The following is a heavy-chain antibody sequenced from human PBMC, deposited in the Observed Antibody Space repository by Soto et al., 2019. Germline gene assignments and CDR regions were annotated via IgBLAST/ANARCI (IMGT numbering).Heavy chain of an antibody. CDR1: GITFSNYA. CDR2: ISGSGRST. D-gene: IGHD5-12*01. CDR3: AKEYGGGTSTITSYFDY. V-gene: IGHV3-23*01. J-gene: IGHJ4*02. Sequence: EVQLLESGGGLVQPGGSLRLSCAASGITFSNYALSWVRQAPGKGLEWVSGISGSGRSTYYADSAKGRFTISRDNSKNTLSLQMNSLRADDTAVYYCAKEYGGGTSTITSYFDYWGRGTLVTVSS.